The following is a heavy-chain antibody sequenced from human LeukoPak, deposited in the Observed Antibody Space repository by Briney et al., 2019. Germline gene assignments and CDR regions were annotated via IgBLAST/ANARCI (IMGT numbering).Heavy chain of an antibody. Sequence: GSLRLSCAASGFTFSSYAMSWVRQAPGKGLEWVSAISGSGGSTHYADSVKGRFTISRDNSKNTLYLQMNSLRAEDTAVYYCAKDGSLGRYCSSTSCYLDYWGQGTLVTVSS. V-gene: IGHV3-23*01. CDR1: GFTFSSYA. J-gene: IGHJ4*02. CDR3: AKDGSLGRYCSSTSCYLDY. CDR2: ISGSGGST. D-gene: IGHD2-2*01.